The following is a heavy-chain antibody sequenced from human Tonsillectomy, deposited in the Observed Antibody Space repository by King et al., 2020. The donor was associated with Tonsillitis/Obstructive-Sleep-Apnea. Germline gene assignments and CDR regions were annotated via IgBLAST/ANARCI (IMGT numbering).Heavy chain of an antibody. Sequence: EVQLVESGGGLVQPGGSLRLSCAASGFTFSSYEMNWVRQAPGKGLEWVSYISSSGSTIYYADSVKGRFTISRDNAKNSLYLQVNSLRAEDTAVYYCARGEYSSGWFFDYWGQGTLVTVSS. CDR3: ARGEYSSGWFFDY. V-gene: IGHV3-48*03. CDR2: ISSSGSTI. D-gene: IGHD6-19*01. J-gene: IGHJ4*02. CDR1: GFTFSSYE.